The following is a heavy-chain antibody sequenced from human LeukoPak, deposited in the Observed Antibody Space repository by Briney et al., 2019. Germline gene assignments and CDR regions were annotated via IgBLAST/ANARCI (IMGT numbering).Heavy chain of an antibody. D-gene: IGHD5-18*01. CDR2: SRPKANGYTT. J-gene: IGHJ3*02. CDR3: TTEGYGDAFDI. V-gene: IGHV3-72*01. CDR1: GFPFSDYY. Sequence: GGSLRLSCTASGFPFSDYYIDWVRQAPGKGLEWVGRSRPKANGYTTDYAASVKGRFSISRDDSKNSLDLQMNSLKTEDTAVYYCTTEGYGDAFDIWGQGTMVTVSS.